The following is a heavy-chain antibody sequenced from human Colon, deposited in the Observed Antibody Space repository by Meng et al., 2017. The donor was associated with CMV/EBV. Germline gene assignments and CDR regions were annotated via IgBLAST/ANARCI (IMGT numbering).Heavy chain of an antibody. CDR1: GGSVSSGSYY. Sequence: GSLRLSCTVSGGSVSSGSYYWSWIRQPPGKGLEWIGYIYYSGSTNYNPSLKSRVTISVDTSKNQFSLRLSSVTAADTAVYYCARWGEYCSSPSCYLGAFDIWGQGTVVTVSS. V-gene: IGHV4-61*01. J-gene: IGHJ3*02. CDR2: IYYSGST. CDR3: ARWGEYCSSPSCYLGAFDI. D-gene: IGHD2-2*01.